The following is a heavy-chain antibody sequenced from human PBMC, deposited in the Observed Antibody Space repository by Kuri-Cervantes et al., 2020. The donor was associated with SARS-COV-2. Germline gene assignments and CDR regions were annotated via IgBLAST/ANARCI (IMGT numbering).Heavy chain of an antibody. D-gene: IGHD6-25*01. V-gene: IGHV3-30*02. CDR3: ARDVGAAWPWNWFDP. J-gene: IGHJ5*02. CDR2: IRFDETRT. Sequence: GESLKISCAVSGFTFSSYGVHWVRQAPGKGLEWVALIRFDETRTFYRDSVRGRFTVSSDNSKNTVYLQMNRLGPEDTAVYYCARDVGAAWPWNWFDPWGQGTLVTVSS. CDR1: GFTFSSYG.